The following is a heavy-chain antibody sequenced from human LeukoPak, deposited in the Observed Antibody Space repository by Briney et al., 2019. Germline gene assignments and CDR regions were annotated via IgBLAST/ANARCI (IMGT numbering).Heavy chain of an antibody. Sequence: SETLSLTCTVSDYSITSGYYWDWIRQPPGKGLEWIGSIHHSGSTDYNPSLKSRVNMSVDKSKNHFSLKLSSVTAADTAVYYCARGTYYSGSGNYQIIDYWGQGTLVTASS. V-gene: IGHV4-38-2*02. D-gene: IGHD3-10*01. CDR2: IHHSGST. CDR3: ARGTYYSGSGNYQIIDY. J-gene: IGHJ4*02. CDR1: DYSITSGYY.